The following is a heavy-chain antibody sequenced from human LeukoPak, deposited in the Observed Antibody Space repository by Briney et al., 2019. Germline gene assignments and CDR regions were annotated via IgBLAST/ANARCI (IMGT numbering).Heavy chain of an antibody. CDR1: GFTFSSYG. CDR3: ARGQSITMVRGVKITYFDY. D-gene: IGHD3-10*01. CDR2: ISYDGSSK. V-gene: IGHV3-30*03. Sequence: GGSLRLSCAASGFTFSSYGMHWVRQAPGKGLEWVAVISYDGSSKYYADSVKGRFTISRDNSKNTLYLQMNSLRAEDTAVYYCARGQSITMVRGVKITYFDYWGQGTLVTVSS. J-gene: IGHJ4*02.